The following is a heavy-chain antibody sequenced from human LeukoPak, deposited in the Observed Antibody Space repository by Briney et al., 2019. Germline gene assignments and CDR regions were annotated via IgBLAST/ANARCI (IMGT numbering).Heavy chain of an antibody. Sequence: ASVKVSCKASGYTFTSYDINWVRQATGQGLEWMGWMNPNSGNTGYAQKFQGRVTMTRNTSISTAYMELSSLRSEDTAVYYCARVVIQQLATVTRQIYYYYYYMDVWGKGTTVTISS. CDR2: MNPNSGNT. D-gene: IGHD6-13*01. CDR1: GYTFTSYD. J-gene: IGHJ6*03. CDR3: ARVVIQQLATVTRQIYYYYYYMDV. V-gene: IGHV1-8*01.